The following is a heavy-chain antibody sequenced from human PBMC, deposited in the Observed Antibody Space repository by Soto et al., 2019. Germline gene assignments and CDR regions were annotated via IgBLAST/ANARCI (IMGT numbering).Heavy chain of an antibody. J-gene: IGHJ4*02. CDR1: GGSFSGYY. CDR2: NNHSGST. V-gene: IGHV4-34*01. CDR3: ARGGGEQQAVDY. D-gene: IGHD6-13*01. Sequence: QVQLQQWGAGLLKPSETLSLTCAVYGGSFSGYYWSWIRQPPGKGLEWIGENNHSGSTNYNPSLKSRVTISVDTSKNQFSLKRGSVNAADTAVYYCARGGGEQQAVDYWGQGTLVTVSS.